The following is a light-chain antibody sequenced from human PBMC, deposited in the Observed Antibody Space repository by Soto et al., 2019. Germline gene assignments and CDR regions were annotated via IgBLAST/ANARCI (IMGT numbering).Light chain of an antibody. J-gene: IGKJ4*01. V-gene: IGKV1-17*03. CDR1: QAISHY. Sequence: DIQMTQSPSAISASVGDRVTITCRASQAISHYLAWFHQRPGKVPKRLIYGASTLQSGVPSRFSGSGSGTEFTLTISSLQPEDVGTYYCLQHNTYPLSFGGGTKVE. CDR2: GAS. CDR3: LQHNTYPLS.